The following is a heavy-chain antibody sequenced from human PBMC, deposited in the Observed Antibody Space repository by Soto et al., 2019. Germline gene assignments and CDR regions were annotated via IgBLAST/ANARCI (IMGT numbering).Heavy chain of an antibody. J-gene: IGHJ2*01. CDR2: TSSRSDYI. CDR1: GFTFSSFS. CDR3: ASGFRYFDL. V-gene: IGHV3-21*01. Sequence: EVQLVESGGGLVEPGGSLRLSCAASGFTFSSFSMNWVRQGPGKGLEWVASTSSRSDYIYYADSVKGRFTISRDNAENSLFLEMNSLRAEDTAVYYCASGFRYFDLWGRGTLVTVSS.